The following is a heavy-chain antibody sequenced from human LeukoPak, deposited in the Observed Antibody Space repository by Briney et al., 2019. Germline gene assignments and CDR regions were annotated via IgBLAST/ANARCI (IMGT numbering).Heavy chain of an antibody. CDR2: IYYSGST. D-gene: IGHD6-13*01. CDR3: ARFPYSSSWDYRFDP. Sequence: PSETLSLTCTVSGGSISSSSYYWGWIRQPPGKGLEWIGSIYYSGSTYYNPSLKSRVTISVDTSKNQFSLKLSSVTAADTAVYYCARFPYSSSWDYRFDPCGQGTLVTVSS. V-gene: IGHV4-39*01. J-gene: IGHJ5*02. CDR1: GGSISSSSYY.